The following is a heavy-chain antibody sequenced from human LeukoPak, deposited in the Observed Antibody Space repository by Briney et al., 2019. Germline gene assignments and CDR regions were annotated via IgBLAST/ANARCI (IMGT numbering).Heavy chain of an antibody. CDR2: ISNGGGST. V-gene: IGHV3-23*01. Sequence: PGGSLRLSCAASGFTFTSYAMSWVRQAPGRGLELVSGISNGGGSTYYADSVKGRFTISRDNSKNTLYLQMSSLRAEDTAVYYCAKADSSSWSHYFDYWGQGALVTVSS. CDR3: AKADSSSWSHYFDY. CDR1: GFTFTSYA. D-gene: IGHD6-13*01. J-gene: IGHJ4*02.